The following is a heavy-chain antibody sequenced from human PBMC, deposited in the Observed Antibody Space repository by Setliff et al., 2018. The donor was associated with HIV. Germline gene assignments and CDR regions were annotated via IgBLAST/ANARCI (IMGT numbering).Heavy chain of an antibody. CDR2: IIPIFGTA. D-gene: IGHD6-13*01. J-gene: IGHJ4*02. CDR3: ARADSSNWYHVDY. V-gene: IGHV1-69*05. CDR1: GGTFTT. Sequence: ASVKVSCKASGGTFTTITWVRQAPGQGLEWMGGIIPIFGTANYAQKFQGRVTITTDESTSTAYMELSSLRSEDTAVYYCARADSSNWYHVDYWGQGTLVTVSS.